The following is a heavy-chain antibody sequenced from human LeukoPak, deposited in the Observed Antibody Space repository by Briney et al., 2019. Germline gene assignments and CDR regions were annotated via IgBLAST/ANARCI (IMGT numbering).Heavy chain of an antibody. J-gene: IGHJ6*03. D-gene: IGHD3-10*01. CDR2: IIPIFGTA. V-gene: IGHV1-69*05. CDR3: ARVPMVRGVSYYYYMDV. Sequence: ASVKVSCKASGGTFSSYAISWVRQAPGQGLEWMGRIIPIFGTANYTQKFQGRVTITTDESTSTAYMELSSLRSEDTAVYYCARVPMVRGVSYYYYMDVWGKGTTVTVSS. CDR1: GGTFSSYA.